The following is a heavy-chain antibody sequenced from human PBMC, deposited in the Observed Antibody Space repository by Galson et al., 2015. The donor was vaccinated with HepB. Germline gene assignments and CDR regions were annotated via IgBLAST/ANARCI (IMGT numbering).Heavy chain of an antibody. CDR2: TYYKSKWYN. Sequence: CAISGDSVSSNNAAWNWIRRSPSRGLEWLGRTYYKSKWYNDYAVSVKSRITINPDTSKNQFSLQLNSVTPEDTGVYYCARQYDSCNRDRLCCSGLDVWGQGITVAVSS. J-gene: IGHJ6*02. V-gene: IGHV6-1*01. CDR1: GDSVSSNNAA. CDR3: ARQYDSCNRDRLCCSGLDV. D-gene: IGHD3-3*01.